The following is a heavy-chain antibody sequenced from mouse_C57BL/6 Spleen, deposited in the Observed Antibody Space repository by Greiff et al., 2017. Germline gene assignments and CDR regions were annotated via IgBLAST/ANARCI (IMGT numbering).Heavy chain of an antibody. V-gene: IGHV1-80*01. CDR2: IYPGDGDT. Sequence: QVQLKQSGAELVKPGASVKISCKASGYAFSSYWMNWVKQRPGKGLEWIGQIYPGDGDTNYNGKFKGKATLTADKSSSTAYMQLSSLTSEDSAVYFCAIYYGYDGRYYFDYWGQGTTLTVSS. D-gene: IGHD2-2*01. CDR3: AIYYGYDGRYYFDY. J-gene: IGHJ2*01. CDR1: GYAFSSYW.